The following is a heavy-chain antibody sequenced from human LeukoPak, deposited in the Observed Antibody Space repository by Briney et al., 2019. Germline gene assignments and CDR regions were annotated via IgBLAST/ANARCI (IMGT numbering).Heavy chain of an antibody. CDR1: GGSFSGYY. V-gene: IGHV4-34*01. CDR3: ARDYGYATPRVDAFDI. Sequence: PSQTLSLTCAVDGGSFSGYYWSWIRQPPGKGLEWIGEINHSGSTNYNPSLKSRVTISVDTSKNQFSLKLSSVTAADTAVYYCARDYGYATPRVDAFDIWGQGTMVTVSS. D-gene: IGHD4-17*01. J-gene: IGHJ3*02. CDR2: INHSGST.